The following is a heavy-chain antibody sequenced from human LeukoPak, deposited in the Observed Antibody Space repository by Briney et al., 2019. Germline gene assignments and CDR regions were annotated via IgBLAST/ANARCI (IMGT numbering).Heavy chain of an antibody. V-gene: IGHV4-4*08. CDR2: IDNSGST. D-gene: IGHD6-19*01. CDR3: ASGGGWLIDY. J-gene: IGHJ4*02. Sequence: PSETLSLTCTVSGGHIDSFFWNWIRQPPGKGLEWIGYIDNSGSTKYNPSLKSRITMSRDTSKNQFSLKLTSVTAADTAMYYCASGGGWLIDYWGQGTLVRVSS. CDR1: GGHIDSFF.